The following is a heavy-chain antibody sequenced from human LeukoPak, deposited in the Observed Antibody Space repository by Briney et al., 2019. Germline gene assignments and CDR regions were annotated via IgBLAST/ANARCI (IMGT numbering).Heavy chain of an antibody. CDR3: ARDPRDSSGYYPS. Sequence: GGSLRLSCAASGFTVSSNYMSWVRQAPGKGLEWVSVIYSGGSTYYADSVKGRFTISRDNSENTLYLQMNSLRAEDTAVYYCARDPRDSSGYYPSWGQGTLVTVSS. V-gene: IGHV3-66*01. J-gene: IGHJ4*02. CDR1: GFTVSSNY. CDR2: IYSGGST. D-gene: IGHD3-22*01.